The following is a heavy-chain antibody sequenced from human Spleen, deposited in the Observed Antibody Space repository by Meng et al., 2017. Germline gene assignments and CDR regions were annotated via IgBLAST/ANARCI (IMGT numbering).Heavy chain of an antibody. V-gene: IGHV3-7*01. CDR2: IKQDGSEK. J-gene: IGHJ4*02. D-gene: IGHD3-16*02. CDR3: ARDAGAAGYDYVWGSYRYTGSVVPYYFDY. Sequence: GESLKISCAASGFTFSSYWMSWVRQAPGKGLEWVANIKQDGSEKYYVDSVKGRFTISRDNAKNSLYLQMNSLRAEDTAVYYCARDAGAAGYDYVWGSYRYTGSVVPYYFDYWGQGTLVTVSS. CDR1: GFTFSSYW.